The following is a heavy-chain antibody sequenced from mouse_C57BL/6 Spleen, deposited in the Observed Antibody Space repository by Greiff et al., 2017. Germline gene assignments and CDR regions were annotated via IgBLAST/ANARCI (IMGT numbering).Heavy chain of an antibody. CDR2: ISYDGSN. J-gene: IGHJ4*01. Sequence: DVKLQESGPGLVKPSQSLSLTCSVTGYSITSGYYWNWIRQFPGNKLEWMGYISYDGSNNYNPSLKNRISITRDTSKNQFFLKLNSVTTEDTATYYCARVGANWDDYYAMDYWGQGTSVTVSS. V-gene: IGHV3-6*01. D-gene: IGHD4-1*01. CDR3: ARVGANWDDYYAMDY. CDR1: GYSITSGYY.